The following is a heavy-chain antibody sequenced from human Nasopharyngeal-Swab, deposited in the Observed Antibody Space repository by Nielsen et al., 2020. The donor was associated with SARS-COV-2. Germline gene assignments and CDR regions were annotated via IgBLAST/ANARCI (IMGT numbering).Heavy chain of an antibody. J-gene: IGHJ3*02. Sequence: GSLRLSCAASGFTFSSYAMHWVRQAPGKGLEWVAVISYDGSNKYYADSVKGRFTISRDNSKNTLYLQMNSLRAEDTAVYYCARGKYYDILTGYADAFDIWGQGTMVTVSS. CDR3: ARGKYYDILTGYADAFDI. D-gene: IGHD3-9*01. CDR1: GFTFSSYA. CDR2: ISYDGSNK. V-gene: IGHV3-30-3*01.